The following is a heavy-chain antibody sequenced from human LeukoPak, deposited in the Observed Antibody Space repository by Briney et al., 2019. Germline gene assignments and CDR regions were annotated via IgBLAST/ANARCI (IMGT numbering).Heavy chain of an antibody. CDR2: ISITSDKI. J-gene: IGHJ4*02. V-gene: IGHV3-48*02. CDR3: AREAYWGSSGKGFDS. D-gene: IGHD4-23*01. CDR1: GFTSTGYS. Sequence: GGSLRLSCAASGFTSTGYSMNWFRQSPGKGREWVSYISITSDKIYYADSMKGRFTISRDNARNSLYLQMNSLRDEDTAVYSCAREAYWGSSGKGFDSWGQGTLVIVSS.